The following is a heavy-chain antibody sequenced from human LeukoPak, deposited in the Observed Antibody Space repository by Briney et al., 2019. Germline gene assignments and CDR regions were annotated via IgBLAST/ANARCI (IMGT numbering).Heavy chain of an antibody. V-gene: IGHV3-7*03. CDR2: IKQDGSEK. D-gene: IGHD3-22*01. J-gene: IGHJ6*02. CDR3: AKDRGSSGYYRVPFYYYGMDV. Sequence: GGSLRLSCAASGFTFSSYWMSWVRQAPGKGLEWVANIKQDGSEKYYVDSVKGRFTISRDNAKNSLYLQMNSLRAEDTALYYCAKDRGSSGYYRVPFYYYGMDVWGQGTTVTVSS. CDR1: GFTFSSYW.